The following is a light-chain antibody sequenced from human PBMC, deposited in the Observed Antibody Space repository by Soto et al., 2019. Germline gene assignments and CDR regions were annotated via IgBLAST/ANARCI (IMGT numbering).Light chain of an antibody. CDR1: RYNIGSNN. J-gene: IGLJ2*01. CDR3: AGCDDSLSSYVV. CDR2: RDH. Sequence: QSVLTQPPSASGTPGQRVTISCSGSRYNIGSNNENWYQQHPATAARLLIHRDHQRPSGGPDRFSGSESGTSASLAISGLQSEDEADDYCAGCDDSLSSYVVFGGGTKLTVL. V-gene: IGLV1-44*01.